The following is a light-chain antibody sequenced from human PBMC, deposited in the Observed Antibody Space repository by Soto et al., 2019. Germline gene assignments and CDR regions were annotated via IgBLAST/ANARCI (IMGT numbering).Light chain of an antibody. CDR2: DVS. J-gene: IGLJ2*01. CDR3: SSYTTSTTLI. CDR1: SSDVGCYKL. V-gene: IGLV2-14*03. Sequence: QSALTQPASVSGSPGQSITISCTGTSSDVGCYKLVSWYQQHPGKAPKLMIYDVSNRPSGVSNRFSGSKSGNTASLTISGLQAEDEADYYCSSYTTSTTLIFGGGTKVTVL.